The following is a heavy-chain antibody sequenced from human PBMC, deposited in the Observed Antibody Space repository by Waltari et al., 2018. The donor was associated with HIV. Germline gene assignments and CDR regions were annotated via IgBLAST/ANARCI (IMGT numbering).Heavy chain of an antibody. CDR2: ITWNSGSI. Sequence: EVQLVESGGGLVQPGRSLRLSCAASGFTFDDYALHWVRQAPGKGLECVSGITWNSGSIAYADSVKGLFTISRDNANNSLYLQMNTLRAADTALYYCVKASGLLLPSYYFDYWGQGTLVTVSS. V-gene: IGHV3-9*01. CDR3: VKASGLLLPSYYFDY. CDR1: GFTFDDYA. D-gene: IGHD2-21*01. J-gene: IGHJ4*02.